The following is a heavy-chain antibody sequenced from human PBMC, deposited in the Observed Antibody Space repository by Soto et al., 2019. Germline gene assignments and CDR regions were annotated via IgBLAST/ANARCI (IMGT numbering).Heavy chain of an antibody. CDR3: ARDADTSSSENYYYYMGV. J-gene: IGHJ6*03. CDR1: GDSVSSNSAA. D-gene: IGHD6-6*01. Sequence: SQTLSLTCAISGDSVSSNSAACSWIRQSPSRGLEWLGRTYYRSRWYSEFAVSVRSRITINPDTSKNQFSLQLNSVTPEDTAVYYCARDADTSSSENYYYYMGVWGKGTTVTVSS. V-gene: IGHV6-1*01. CDR2: TYYRSRWYS.